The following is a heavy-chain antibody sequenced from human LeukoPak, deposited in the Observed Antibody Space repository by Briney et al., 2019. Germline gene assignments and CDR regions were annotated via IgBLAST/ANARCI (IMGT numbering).Heavy chain of an antibody. CDR3: ARSPEWEPPFDY. CDR1: GGSISSYY. Sequence: SETLSLTCSVSGGSISSYYWSWIRQPPGKGLEWIGYIYYSGSTNYNPSLKSRVTISVDTSKNQFSLKLSSVTAADTAVYYCARSPEWEPPFDYWGQGTLVTVSS. V-gene: IGHV4-59*12. CDR2: IYYSGST. D-gene: IGHD1-26*01. J-gene: IGHJ4*02.